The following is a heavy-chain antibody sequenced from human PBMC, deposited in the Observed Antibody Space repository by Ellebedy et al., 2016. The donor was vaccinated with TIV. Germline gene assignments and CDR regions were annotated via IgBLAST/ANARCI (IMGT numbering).Heavy chain of an antibody. CDR3: AKAHSIGATGTDWSFDL. D-gene: IGHD6-25*01. CDR1: GFSFSWHW. CDR2: INNDGTAT. Sequence: GESLKISXAASGFSFSWHWMHWVRQAPGKGLVWVSRINNDGTATTYADSVKGRFTISRDNTKNTLYLQMNSLRAEDTAVYYCAKAHSIGATGTDWSFDLWGRGTMVTVSA. J-gene: IGHJ2*01. V-gene: IGHV3-74*01.